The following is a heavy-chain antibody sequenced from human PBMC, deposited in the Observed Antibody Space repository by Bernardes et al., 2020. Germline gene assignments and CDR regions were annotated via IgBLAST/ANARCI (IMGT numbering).Heavy chain of an antibody. CDR1: GYTFTSYD. CDR2: MNPNSGNT. D-gene: IGHD1-26*01. V-gene: IGHV1-8*01. CDR3: ARVYDWVGALGY. Sequence: SVKVSCKASGYTFTSYDINWVRQATGQGLEWMGWMNPNSGNTGYAQKFQGRVTMTRNTSISTAYMELSSLRSEDTAVYYCARVYDWVGALGYWGQGTLVTVSS. J-gene: IGHJ4*02.